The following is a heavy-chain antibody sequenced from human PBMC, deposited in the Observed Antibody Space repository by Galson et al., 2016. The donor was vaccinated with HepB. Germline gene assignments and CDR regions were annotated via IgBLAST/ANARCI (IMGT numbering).Heavy chain of an antibody. V-gene: IGHV3-74*01. CDR1: GFTFSSFW. Sequence: SLRLSCAASGFTFSSFWMHWVRQAPGKGLVWVSRINSDGSYANYADSVKGRFTISRDNAKNTVYLQMNSLRAEDTAVYYCVRDFRVADFWGQGMLVTASS. D-gene: IGHD3-10*01. CDR3: VRDFRVADF. CDR2: INSDGSYA. J-gene: IGHJ4*02.